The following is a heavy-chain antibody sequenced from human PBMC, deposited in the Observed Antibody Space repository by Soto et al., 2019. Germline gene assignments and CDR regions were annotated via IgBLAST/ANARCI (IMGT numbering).Heavy chain of an antibody. CDR2: IIPIFGTA. V-gene: IGHV1-69*13. D-gene: IGHD5-12*01. CDR1: GGTFSSYA. J-gene: IGHJ6*02. CDR3: ARPRRGYSGYDYDPYYYGMDV. Sequence: ASLKVSCKASGGTFSSYAISWVRQAPGQGLEWMGGIIPIFGTANYAQKFQGRVTITADGSTSTAYMELSSLRSEDTAVYYCARPRRGYSGYDYDPYYYGMDVWGQGTTVTVSS.